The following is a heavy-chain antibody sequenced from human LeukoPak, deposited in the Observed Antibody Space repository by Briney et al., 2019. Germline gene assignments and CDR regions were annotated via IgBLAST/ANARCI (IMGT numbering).Heavy chain of an antibody. V-gene: IGHV3-30*02. CDR1: GFTFTTYW. Sequence: PGGSLRLSCAASGFTFTTYWMSWVRQAPGKGLEWVSFIRYVGINKYYADSVKGRFTISRDNSKNTLYLQMNSLRAEDTAVYYCAKNYYVWGSYRPPHFDYWGQGTLVTVSS. CDR3: AKNYYVWGSYRPPHFDY. D-gene: IGHD3-16*02. J-gene: IGHJ4*02. CDR2: IRYVGINK.